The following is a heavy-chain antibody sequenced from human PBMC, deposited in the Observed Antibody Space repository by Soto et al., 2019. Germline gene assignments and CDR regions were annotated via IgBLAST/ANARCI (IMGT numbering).Heavy chain of an antibody. J-gene: IGHJ4*02. Sequence: SETLSLTYTVPGGSISSGDDYWSWIRQPPGKGLEWIGYIYYSGGTYYNPSLKTRVTISVDTSKNQFSLKLSSVTAADTAVYYCASVDDISSCYYNFDYWGQGTLVTVSS. D-gene: IGHD3-10*01. V-gene: IGHV4-30-4*01. CDR2: IYYSGGT. CDR3: ASVDDISSCYYNFDY. CDR1: GGSISSGDDY.